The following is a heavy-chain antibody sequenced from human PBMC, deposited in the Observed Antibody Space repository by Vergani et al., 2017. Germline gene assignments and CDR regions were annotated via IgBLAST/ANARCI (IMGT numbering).Heavy chain of an antibody. CDR2: IRSKNDGGTA. D-gene: IGHD3-10*01. CDR1: GITFKNAW. J-gene: IGHJ4*02. V-gene: IGHV3-15*01. CDR3: TTRTYYYGSAGDY. Sequence: EVQVVESGGGLIKPGGSLRLSCVVSGITFKNAWINWVRQAPGKGLEWIGRIRSKNDGGTADYAAPLKGRFTISRDDSKNTLYLQMNSLKTEDTAVYYCTTRTYYYGSAGDYWGQGTLVTVSS.